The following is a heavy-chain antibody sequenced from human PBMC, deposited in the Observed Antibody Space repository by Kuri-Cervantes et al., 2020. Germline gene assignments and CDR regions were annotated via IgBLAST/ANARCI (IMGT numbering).Heavy chain of an antibody. CDR1: GYTFTSYD. D-gene: IGHD2-2*02. J-gene: IGHJ6*02. V-gene: IGHV1-8*01. CDR3: ARPDIVVVPAAIPYYYYGMDV. Sequence: ASVKVSCKASGYTFTSYDIDWVRQATGQGLEWMGWMNPNSGNTGYAQKFLGRVTMTRNTSISTAYMELSSLRSEDTAVYYCARPDIVVVPAAIPYYYYGMDVWGQGTTVTVSS. CDR2: MNPNSGNT.